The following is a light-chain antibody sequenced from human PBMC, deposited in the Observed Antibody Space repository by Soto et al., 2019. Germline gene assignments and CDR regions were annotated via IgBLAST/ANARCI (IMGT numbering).Light chain of an antibody. CDR3: QQYGSSPT. CDR2: GAS. CDR1: QYITIY. Sequence: EIVLTQSPATLAFSPGERSTLSCRSSQYITIYLAWYQQKPGQAPRLLIYGASSRATGIPDRFSGSGSGTDFTLTISRLEPEDFAVYYCQQYGSSPTFGQGTKVDIK. V-gene: IGKV3-20*01. J-gene: IGKJ1*01.